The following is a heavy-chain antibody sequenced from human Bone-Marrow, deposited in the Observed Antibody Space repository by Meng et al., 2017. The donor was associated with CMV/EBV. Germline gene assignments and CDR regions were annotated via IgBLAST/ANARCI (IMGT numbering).Heavy chain of an antibody. V-gene: IGHV3-23*01. CDR2: ISGSGGST. Sequence: GGSLRLSCAASGFTFSSYAMSWVRQAPGKGLEWVPAISGSGGSTYYADSVKGRFTISRDNSKNTLCLQMSSLRVEDTAVYYCARGPNSCLAVDYWGQGTLVTVSS. J-gene: IGHJ4*02. CDR1: GFTFSSYA. CDR3: ARGPNSCLAVDY. D-gene: IGHD2-2*01.